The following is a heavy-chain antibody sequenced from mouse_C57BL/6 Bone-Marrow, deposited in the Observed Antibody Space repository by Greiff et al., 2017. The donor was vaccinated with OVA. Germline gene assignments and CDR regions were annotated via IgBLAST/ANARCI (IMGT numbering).Heavy chain of an antibody. Sequence: QVQLQQPGAELVRPGSSVKLSCKASGYTFTSYWMHWVKQRPIQGLEWIGNIDPSDSETHYNQKFKDKATLTVDKSSSTAYMQLSSLTSEDSAVYYCARGGGYPLYWDFDVWGTGTTVTVSS. V-gene: IGHV1-52*01. CDR2: IDPSDSET. J-gene: IGHJ1*03. D-gene: IGHD2-2*01. CDR1: GYTFTSYW. CDR3: ARGGGYPLYWDFDV.